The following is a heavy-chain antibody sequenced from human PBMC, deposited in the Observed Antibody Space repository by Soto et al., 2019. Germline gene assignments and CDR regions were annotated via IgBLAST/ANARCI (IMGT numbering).Heavy chain of an antibody. D-gene: IGHD6-13*01. CDR2: ISSSSSTI. V-gene: IGHV3-48*01. Sequence: EVQLVESGGGLVQPGGSLRLSCAASGFTFSSYSMNWVRQAPGKGLEWVSYISSSSSTIYYADSVKGRFTISRDNAKNSLYLQMNSLRAEDTAVYYCARHPERIAQIGWFDPWGQGTPVTVSS. J-gene: IGHJ5*02. CDR1: GFTFSSYS. CDR3: ARHPERIAQIGWFDP.